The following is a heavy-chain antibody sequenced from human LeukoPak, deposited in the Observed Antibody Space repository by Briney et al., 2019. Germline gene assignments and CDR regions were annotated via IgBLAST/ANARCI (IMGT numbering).Heavy chain of an antibody. D-gene: IGHD4-11*01. Sequence: SETLSLTCAVYGGSFSGHYWSWIRQRPGKGLEWIGEINHSGSTNYNPSLKSRVTISVDTSKNQFSLKLSSVTAADTAVYYCARGAYSNHNFYYYYMDVWGKGTTVTVSS. V-gene: IGHV4-34*01. J-gene: IGHJ6*03. CDR1: GGSFSGHY. CDR3: ARGAYSNHNFYYYYMDV. CDR2: INHSGST.